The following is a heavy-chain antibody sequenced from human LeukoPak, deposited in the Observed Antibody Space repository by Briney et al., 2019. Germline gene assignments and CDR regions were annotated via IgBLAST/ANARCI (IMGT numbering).Heavy chain of an antibody. D-gene: IGHD3-10*01. CDR3: AKDLTGSLWFGELPDY. CDR1: GFTFSSYG. CDR2: IRYDGIHK. V-gene: IGHV3-30*02. J-gene: IGHJ4*02. Sequence: GGSLRLSCAASGFTFSSYGMHWVRQAPGKGPEGLSFIRYDGIHKYYGDSVEGRFPISSDNSNNTLYLQMNSLRPEDTAVYYCAKDLTGSLWFGELPDYWGQGSLVTVSS.